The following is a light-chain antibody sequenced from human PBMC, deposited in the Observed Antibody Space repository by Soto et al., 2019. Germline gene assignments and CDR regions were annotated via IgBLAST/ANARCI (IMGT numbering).Light chain of an antibody. CDR2: GAS. J-gene: IGKJ3*01. Sequence: EIVLTQSPATLSLSPGERATLSCRASQSVTTHLAWYQQKPGQAPRLLIYGASTRATGVPDRFSGSGSGTAFTLTITSLEPEDFAVYYCHHHRTCPPFTFGPGTKVDIK. CDR3: HHHRTCPPFT. CDR1: QSVTTH. V-gene: IGKV3-11*01.